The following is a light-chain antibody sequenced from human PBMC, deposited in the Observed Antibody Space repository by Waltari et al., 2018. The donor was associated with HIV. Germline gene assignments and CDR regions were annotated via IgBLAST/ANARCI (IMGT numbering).Light chain of an antibody. CDR3: QRANTSPS. J-gene: IGKJ4*01. CDR1: QAFSTW. CDR2: SAS. V-gene: IGKV1-12*02. Sequence: DVQLTQSPASVSASVGYTVTITCQASQAFSTWIAWYQQKPGRAPKLLIYSASTLHSGVPSRFSGSGSGPDFTLTITNLQPEDLATYYCQRANTSPSFGGGTKVEIK.